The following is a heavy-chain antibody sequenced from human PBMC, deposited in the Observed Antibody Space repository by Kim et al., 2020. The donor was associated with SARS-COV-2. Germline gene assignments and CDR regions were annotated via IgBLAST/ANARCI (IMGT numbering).Heavy chain of an antibody. J-gene: IGHJ4*02. CDR2: ITPGGDT. CDR1: GYTFTNYR. Sequence: ASVKVSCKASGYTFTNYRVHWVRQAPGQRLEWMGRITPGGDTKDSQKVHARVSISSDTSASTTSYVESSLGSEDTAIYYCATGAETSIPGAFDYWGKG. V-gene: IGHV1-3*01. CDR3: ATGAETSIPGAFDY.